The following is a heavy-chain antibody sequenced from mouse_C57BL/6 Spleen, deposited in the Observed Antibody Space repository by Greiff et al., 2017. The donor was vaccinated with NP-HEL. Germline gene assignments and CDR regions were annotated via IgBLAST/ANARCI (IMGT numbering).Heavy chain of an antibody. D-gene: IGHD1-1*01. V-gene: IGHV1-80*01. J-gene: IGHJ4*01. CDR1: GYAFSSYW. CDR3: ARRIYYYGSSYVGGAMDY. Sequence: QVQLQQSGAELVKPGASVKISCKASGYAFSSYWMNWVKQRPGKGLEWIGQIYPGDGDTNYNGKFKGKATLTADKSSSTAYMQLSSLTSEDSAVYFCARRIYYYGSSYVGGAMDYWGQGTSVTVSS. CDR2: IYPGDGDT.